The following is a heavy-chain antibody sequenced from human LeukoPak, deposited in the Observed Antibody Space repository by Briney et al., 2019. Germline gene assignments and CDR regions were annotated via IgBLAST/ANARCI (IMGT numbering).Heavy chain of an antibody. CDR1: GGSISSYY. V-gene: IGHV4-59*12. Sequence: PSVTLSLTCTVSGGSISSYYWSWIRQPPGKGLEWIGYIYYSGSTNYNPSLKSRVTISVDTSKNQFSLKLSSVTAADTAVYYCARVSFGSGYYNYMDVWGKGTTVTVSS. D-gene: IGHD3-10*01. J-gene: IGHJ6*03. CDR3: ARVSFGSGYYNYMDV. CDR2: IYYSGST.